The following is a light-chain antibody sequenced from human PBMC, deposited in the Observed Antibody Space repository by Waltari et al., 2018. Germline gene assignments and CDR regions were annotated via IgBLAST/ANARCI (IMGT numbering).Light chain of an antibody. CDR2: GAS. V-gene: IGKV3-20*01. CDR3: QQYDGSILT. J-gene: IGKJ4*01. CDR1: QTINHNF. Sequence: CRASQTINHNFLVWYQQKPGQAPRLLIHGASSRATGFPDMFSGSGSGTDFTLTISRLEPEDVAVYYCQQYDGSILTFGGGTKVEI.